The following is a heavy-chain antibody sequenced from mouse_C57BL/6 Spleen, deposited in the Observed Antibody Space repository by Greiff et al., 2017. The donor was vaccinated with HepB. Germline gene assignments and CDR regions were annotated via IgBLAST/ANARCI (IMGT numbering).Heavy chain of an antibody. V-gene: IGHV1-62-2*01. D-gene: IGHD2-3*01. CDR2: FYPGSGSI. J-gene: IGHJ2*01. CDR3: ARHERVSDGYYPCDY. Sequence: QVQLQQSGAELVKPGASVKLSCKASGYTFTEYTIHWVKQRSGQGLEWIGWFYPGSGSITYNEKFKDKATLTADKSSSAVCMGLSRLTSEDSAVYCCARHERVSDGYYPCDYWGEGTTLTVS. CDR1: GYTFTEYT.